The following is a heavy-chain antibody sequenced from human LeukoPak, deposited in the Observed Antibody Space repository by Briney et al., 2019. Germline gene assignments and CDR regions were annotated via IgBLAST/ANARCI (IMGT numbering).Heavy chain of an antibody. Sequence: ASVKVSCKVSGYTLTELSMHWVRQAPGKGLEWMGGFDPEDGETIYAQKFQGRVTMTEDTSTDTAYMELSSLRSEDTALYYCATDRRHSSSFHFDYWGQGTLVTVSS. J-gene: IGHJ4*02. CDR1: GYTLTELS. CDR3: ATDRRHSSSFHFDY. V-gene: IGHV1-24*01. D-gene: IGHD6-13*01. CDR2: FDPEDGET.